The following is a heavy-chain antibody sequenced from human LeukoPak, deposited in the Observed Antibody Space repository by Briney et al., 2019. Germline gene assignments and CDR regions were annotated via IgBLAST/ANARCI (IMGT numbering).Heavy chain of an antibody. D-gene: IGHD1-20*01. CDR3: ARDDNWNDKPFDH. Sequence: KTGGSLRLSCAASGFTFSHYTMNWVRQAPGKGLEWVSSISTSSSIIHYADSVKGRFTISRDNANSSLSLQMNRLTAEDTALYYCARDDNWNDKPFDHWGQGALVTVSS. CDR2: ISTSSSII. J-gene: IGHJ4*02. CDR1: GFTFSHYT. V-gene: IGHV3-21*01.